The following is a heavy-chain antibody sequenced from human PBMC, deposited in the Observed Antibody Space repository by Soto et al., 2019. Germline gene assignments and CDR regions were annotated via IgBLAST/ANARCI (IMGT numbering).Heavy chain of an antibody. J-gene: IGHJ4*02. CDR2: INAGNGNT. D-gene: IGHD3-22*01. CDR3: ARARYDSSGYDFDY. CDR1: GYTFTSYA. V-gene: IGHV1-3*01. Sequence: QVQLVQSEAEMKKPGASVKVSCKASGYTFTSYAMHWVRQAPGQRLEWMGWINAGNGNTKYSQKFQGRVTITRDTSASTAYMERSSLRSEDTAGYYCARARYDSSGYDFDYWGQGTLVTVSS.